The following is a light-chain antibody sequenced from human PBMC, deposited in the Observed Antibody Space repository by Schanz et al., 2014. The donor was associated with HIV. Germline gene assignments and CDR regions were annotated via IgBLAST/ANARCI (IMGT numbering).Light chain of an antibody. CDR3: QQYGRSPIT. Sequence: EIVLTQSPATLPLSPGQRATLSCGASEYVSGNFVAWYQQKPGLAPRLLIYDASTRAAGIPDRFSGSGSGSAFTLTISRLEAEDFAVYFCQQYGRSPITFGQGTRLEIK. CDR2: DAS. V-gene: IGKV3D-20*01. J-gene: IGKJ5*01. CDR1: EYVSGNF.